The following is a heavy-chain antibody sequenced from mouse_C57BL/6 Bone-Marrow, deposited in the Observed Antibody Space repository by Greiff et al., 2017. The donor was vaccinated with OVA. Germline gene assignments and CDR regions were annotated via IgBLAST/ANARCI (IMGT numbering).Heavy chain of an antibody. CDR3: ARHSSFLDY. J-gene: IGHJ2*01. V-gene: IGHV5-17*01. CDR1: GFTFSDYG. CDR2: ISSGSSTI. D-gene: IGHD1-1*01. Sequence: EVQVVESGGGLVKPGGSLKLSCAASGFTFSDYGMHWVRQAPEKGLEWVAYISSGSSTIYYADTVKGRFTISRDNAKNTLFLQMTSLRSEDTAMYYCARHSSFLDYWGQGTTLTVSS.